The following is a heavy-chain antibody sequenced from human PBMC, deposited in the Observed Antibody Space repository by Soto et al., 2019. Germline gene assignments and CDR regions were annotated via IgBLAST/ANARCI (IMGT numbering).Heavy chain of an antibody. CDR1: GFTFTRYS. J-gene: IGHJ4*02. CDR2: ISSTTNYI. CDR3: ARESEDLTSNFDY. Sequence: GGSLRLSCAASGFTFTRYSMNWVRQAPGKGLEWVSSISSTTNYIYYADSMKGRFTVSRDNAKNSVYLDMNSLSAEDMAVYYCARESEDLTSNFDYWGQGTLVTVSS. V-gene: IGHV3-21*01.